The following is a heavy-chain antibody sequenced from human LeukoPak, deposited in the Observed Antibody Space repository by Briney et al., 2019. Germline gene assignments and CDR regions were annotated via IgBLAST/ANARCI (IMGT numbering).Heavy chain of an antibody. CDR1: GYTFTSYY. V-gene: IGHV1-2*02. Sequence: ASVKVSCKASGYTFTSYYMHWVRQAPGQGLEWMGWINPNSGGTNYAQKFQGRVTMTRDTSISTAYMELSRLRSDDTAVYYCARDFAGVAPGPNWFDPWGQGTLVTVSS. D-gene: IGHD6-25*01. CDR2: INPNSGGT. J-gene: IGHJ5*02. CDR3: ARDFAGVAPGPNWFDP.